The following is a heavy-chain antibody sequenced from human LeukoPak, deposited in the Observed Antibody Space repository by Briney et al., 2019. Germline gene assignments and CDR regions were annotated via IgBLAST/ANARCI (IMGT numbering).Heavy chain of an antibody. CDR2: IYYSGST. CDR1: GGSISSYY. CDR3: ARGEYYDFWSGYPTNRNWFDP. Sequence: PSETLSLTCTVSGGSISSYYWSWIRQPPGKGLEWIGYIYYSGSTNYNPSLKSRVTISVDTSKNQFSLKLSSVTAADTAVYYCARGEYYDFWSGYPTNRNWFDPWGQGTLVTVSS. J-gene: IGHJ5*02. D-gene: IGHD3-3*01. V-gene: IGHV4-59*01.